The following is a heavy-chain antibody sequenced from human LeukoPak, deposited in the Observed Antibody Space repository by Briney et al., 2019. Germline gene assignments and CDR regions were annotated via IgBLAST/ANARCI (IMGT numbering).Heavy chain of an antibody. J-gene: IGHJ4*02. CDR2: IYYSGST. V-gene: IGHV4-59*08. CDR3: AKNSYDSSGYYYAIYYYFDY. Sequence: SETLSLTCTVSGGSISSYYWSWIRQPPGKGLEWIGYIYYSGSTNYNPSLKSRVTISVDTSKNQFSLKLSSVTAADTAVYYCAKNSYDSSGYYYAIYYYFDYWGQGTLVTVSS. D-gene: IGHD3-22*01. CDR1: GGSISSYY.